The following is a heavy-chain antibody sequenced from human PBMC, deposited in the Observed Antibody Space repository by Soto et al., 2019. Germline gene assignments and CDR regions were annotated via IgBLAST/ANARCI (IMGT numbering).Heavy chain of an antibody. CDR1: GFTFTSSA. J-gene: IGHJ4*02. Sequence: HMQLVQSGPEVKKPGTSVKVSCKASGFTFTSSAMQWVRQARGQRLEWIGWIVVGSGNTNYAQKFQERVTITRDMSTSTAYMELSSLRSEDTAVYYCAADITMVRGVIRGIFDYWGQGTLVTVSS. CDR2: IVVGSGNT. V-gene: IGHV1-58*02. CDR3: AADITMVRGVIRGIFDY. D-gene: IGHD3-10*01.